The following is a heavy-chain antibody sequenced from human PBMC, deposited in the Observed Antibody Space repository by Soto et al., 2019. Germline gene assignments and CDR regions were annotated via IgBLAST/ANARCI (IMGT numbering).Heavy chain of an antibody. CDR1: GGTFTTYD. Sequence: QVQLVQSGAEVRKPGSSVKVSCKASGGTFTTYDISWVRQAPGQGLEWMGGIIPLFDATKYAQKFQGRVTITADKSTGTAYMELSRLRSEATAMYYCARDRSSSWYNGTFYFDSWGQGTLVTVSS. CDR2: IIPLFDAT. CDR3: ARDRSSSWYNGTFYFDS. V-gene: IGHV1-69*06. J-gene: IGHJ4*02. D-gene: IGHD6-19*01.